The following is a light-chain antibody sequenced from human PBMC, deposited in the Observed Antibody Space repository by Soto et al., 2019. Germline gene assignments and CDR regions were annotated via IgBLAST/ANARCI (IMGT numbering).Light chain of an antibody. J-gene: IGLJ1*01. CDR3: SSYTSSSTPYV. CDR2: EVS. CDR1: SRDVGGYNY. V-gene: IGLV2-14*01. Sequence: QSALTQPASVSGSPVQSITISCTGTSRDVGGYNYVSWYQQHPGKAPKLMIYEVSNRPSGVSNRFSGSKSGNTASLTISGLQAEDEADYYCSSYTSSSTPYVFGTGTKVTVL.